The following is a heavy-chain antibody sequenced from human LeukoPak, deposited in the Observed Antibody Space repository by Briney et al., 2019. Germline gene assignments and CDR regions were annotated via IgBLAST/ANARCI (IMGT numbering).Heavy chain of an antibody. J-gene: IGHJ4*02. V-gene: IGHV3-74*01. CDR3: ARDHYFKIDY. CDR2: IPTDEAPT. CDR1: GFIFSNFV. D-gene: IGHD3-10*01. Sequence: GGSLRLSCSTSGFIFSNFVMHWVRQAPGKGLVWVARIPTDEAPTNYAESVLGRFTISRDNAKSTRYLQMNDLRAEDTAIYYCARDHYFKIDYWGQGTLVTVS.